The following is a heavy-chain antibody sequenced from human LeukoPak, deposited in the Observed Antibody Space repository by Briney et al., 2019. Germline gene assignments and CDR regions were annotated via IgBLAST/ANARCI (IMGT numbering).Heavy chain of an antibody. V-gene: IGHV4-59*01. CDR3: ARAMTTVTTFSWRTKAYFDY. D-gene: IGHD4-11*01. CDR1: GGSISSYY. CDR2: IYYSGST. J-gene: IGHJ4*02. Sequence: PSETLSLTCTVSGGSISSYYWSWIRQPPGKGLEWIGYIYYSGSTNYNPSLKSRVTISVDTSKNQFSLKLSSVTAADTAVYYCARAMTTVTTFSWRTKAYFDYWGQGTLVTVSS.